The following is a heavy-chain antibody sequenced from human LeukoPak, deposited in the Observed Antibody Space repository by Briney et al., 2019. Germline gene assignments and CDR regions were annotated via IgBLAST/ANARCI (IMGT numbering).Heavy chain of an antibody. Sequence: GGSLRLSCVASGFTFTTYPMSWVRQAPGKGLEWVSGISVSGGSTYYADSVKGRFTISRDNSKNTVYLQMNSLRAKETAIYYCAKDVSSCGGDCPDSWGQGTLVTVSS. J-gene: IGHJ4*02. CDR2: ISVSGGST. D-gene: IGHD2-21*02. CDR1: GFTFTTYP. CDR3: AKDVSSCGGDCPDS. V-gene: IGHV3-23*01.